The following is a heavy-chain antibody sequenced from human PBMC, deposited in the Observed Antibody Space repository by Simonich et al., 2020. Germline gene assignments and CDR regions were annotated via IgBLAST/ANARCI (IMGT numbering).Heavy chain of an antibody. V-gene: IGHV1-18*01. CDR1: GYTFTSYG. CDR2: FSAYKGNT. CDR3: ARASRGTWWYYYFDY. Sequence: QVQLVQSGAEVKKPGASVKVSCKASGYTFTSYGISWVRQAPGQGLEWMGWFSAYKGNTNYARKLQGRVTMTTDTSTSTAYMELRSLRSDDTAVYYCARASRGTWWYYYFDYWGQGTLVTVSS. J-gene: IGHJ4*02. D-gene: IGHD2-15*01.